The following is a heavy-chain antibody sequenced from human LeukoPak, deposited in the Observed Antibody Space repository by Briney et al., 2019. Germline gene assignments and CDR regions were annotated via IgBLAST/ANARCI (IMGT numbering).Heavy chain of an antibody. V-gene: IGHV4-59*01. J-gene: IGHJ3*02. CDR2: IYYSGST. CDR1: GGSISSYY. Sequence: SETLSLTCTVSGGSISSYYWSWIRQPPGKGLEWIGYIYYSGSTNYNPPLKSRVTISVDTSKNQFSLKLSSVTAADTAVYYCARVYYYDSSGYHDAFDIWGQGTMVTVSS. CDR3: ARVYYYDSSGYHDAFDI. D-gene: IGHD3-22*01.